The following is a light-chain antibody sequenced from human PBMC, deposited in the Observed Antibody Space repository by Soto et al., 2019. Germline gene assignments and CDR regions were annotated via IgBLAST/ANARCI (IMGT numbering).Light chain of an antibody. CDR2: STN. CDR3: VLYMGLGISV. CDR1: SGSVSTNYY. Sequence: QAVVTQEPSFSVSPGGTVTLTCGLSSGSVSTNYYPSWYQQTPGQAPRTLIYSTNSRSSGVPDRFSGSILGNKAALTITGAQADDESDDYCVLYMGLGISVFGGGTKVTVL. V-gene: IGLV8-61*01. J-gene: IGLJ2*01.